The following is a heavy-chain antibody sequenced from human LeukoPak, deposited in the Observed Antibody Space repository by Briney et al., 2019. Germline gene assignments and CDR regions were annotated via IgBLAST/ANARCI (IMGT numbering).Heavy chain of an antibody. Sequence: SGPALVKPTQTLTLTCTFSGFSLSTSGMCVSWIRQPPGKALEWLARIDWDDDKYYSTSLKTRLTISKDTSKNQVVLTMTNMDPVDTATYYCARIKVVPAAMPYYYYYYYMDVWGKGTTVTVSS. CDR2: IDWDDDK. J-gene: IGHJ6*03. CDR3: ARIKVVPAAMPYYYYYYYMDV. D-gene: IGHD2-2*01. V-gene: IGHV2-70*11. CDR1: GFSLSTSGMC.